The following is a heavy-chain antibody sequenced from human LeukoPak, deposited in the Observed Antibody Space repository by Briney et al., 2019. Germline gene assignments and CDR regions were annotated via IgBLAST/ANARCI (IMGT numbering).Heavy chain of an antibody. CDR2: IYHSGST. D-gene: IGHD6-13*01. J-gene: IGHJ4*02. CDR3: ATYSSSWSYFDY. V-gene: IGHV4-30-2*01. Sequence: PSETLSLTCAVSGGSISSGGYSWSWLRQPPGKGLEWIGYIYHSGSTYYNPSLESRVTISVDRSKNQFSLKLSSVTAADTAVYYCATYSSSWSYFDYWGQGTLVTVSS. CDR1: GGSISSGGYS.